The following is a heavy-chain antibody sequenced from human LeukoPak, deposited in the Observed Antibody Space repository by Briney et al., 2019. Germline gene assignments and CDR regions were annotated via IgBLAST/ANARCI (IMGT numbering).Heavy chain of an antibody. CDR1: GYTFTSYA. J-gene: IGHJ3*02. CDR3: ASTGRASDAFDI. D-gene: IGHD1-26*01. Sequence: ASVTVSCKASGYTFTSYAMHWVRQAPGQRLEWMGWINAGNGNTKYSQKFQGRVTITRDTSASTAYMELSSLRSEDTAVYYCASTGRASDAFDIWGQGTMVTVSS. V-gene: IGHV1-3*01. CDR2: INAGNGNT.